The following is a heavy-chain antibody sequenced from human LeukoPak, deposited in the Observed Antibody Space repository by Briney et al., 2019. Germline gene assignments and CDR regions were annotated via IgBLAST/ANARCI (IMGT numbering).Heavy chain of an antibody. CDR1: GFTFSSYA. Sequence: GGSLRLSCAASGFTFSSYAMSWVRQAPGKGLEWFSAISGSGGSTYYADSVKGRFTISRDNSKNTLYLQMNSLRAEDTAVYYCAKDRGGYCSGGSCYSNKYFDYWGQGTLVTVSS. CDR2: ISGSGGST. J-gene: IGHJ4*02. CDR3: AKDRGGYCSGGSCYSNKYFDY. D-gene: IGHD2-15*01. V-gene: IGHV3-23*01.